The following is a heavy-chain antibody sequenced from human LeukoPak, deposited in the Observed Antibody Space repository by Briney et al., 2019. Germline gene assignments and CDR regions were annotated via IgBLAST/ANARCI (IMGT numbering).Heavy chain of an antibody. J-gene: IGHJ4*02. V-gene: IGHV1-69*13. CDR2: IIPIFGTA. CDR1: GGTLSSYA. Sequence: SVKVSCKASGGTLSSYAISWVRQAPGQGLEWMGGIIPIFGTANYAQKFQGRVTITADESTSTAYMELSSLRSEDTAVYYCARGGPLRFLEWLSFWGERTLVTVSS. CDR3: ARGGPLRFLEWLSF. D-gene: IGHD3-3*01.